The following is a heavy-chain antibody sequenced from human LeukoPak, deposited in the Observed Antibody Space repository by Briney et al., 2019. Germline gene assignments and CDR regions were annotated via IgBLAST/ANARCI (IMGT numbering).Heavy chain of an antibody. CDR3: ARDRGYYDSSGYPY. CDR2: INPNSGGT. CDR1: GYTFTGYY. D-gene: IGHD3-22*01. V-gene: IGHV1-2*02. J-gene: IGHJ4*02. Sequence: ASVKVSCKASGYTFTGYYMHWVRQAPGQGLEWMGWINPNSGGTNYAQKFQGRVTMTRDTSISTAYMELSRLRSDDTAVYYCARDRGYYDSSGYPYWGQGTLVTVSS.